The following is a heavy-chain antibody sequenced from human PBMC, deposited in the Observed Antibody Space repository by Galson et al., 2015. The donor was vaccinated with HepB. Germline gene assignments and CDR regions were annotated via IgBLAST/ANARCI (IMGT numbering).Heavy chain of an antibody. V-gene: IGHV3-30*18. CDR1: GFTFSSYG. J-gene: IGHJ4*02. CDR3: AKDNIVATITHGLNY. CDR2: ISYDGSNK. D-gene: IGHD5-12*01. Sequence: SLRLSCAASGFTFSSYGMHWVRQAPGKGLEWVAVISYDGSNKYYADSVKGRFTISRDNSKNTLYLQMNSLRAEDTAVYYCAKDNIVATITHGLNYWGQGTLVTVSS.